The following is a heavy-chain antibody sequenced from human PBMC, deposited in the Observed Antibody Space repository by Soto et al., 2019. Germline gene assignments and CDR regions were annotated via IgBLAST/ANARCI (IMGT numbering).Heavy chain of an antibody. CDR2: ISAYNGNT. J-gene: IGHJ4*02. Sequence: ASVKVPCKASGYTFTSYGISWVRQAPGQGLEWMGWISAYNGNTNYAQKLQGRVTMTTDTSTSTAYMELRSLRSDDTAVYYCARDSFTVTTTSKTDYWGQGTLVTVSS. V-gene: IGHV1-18*01. CDR1: GYTFTSYG. CDR3: ARDSFTVTTTSKTDY. D-gene: IGHD4-17*01.